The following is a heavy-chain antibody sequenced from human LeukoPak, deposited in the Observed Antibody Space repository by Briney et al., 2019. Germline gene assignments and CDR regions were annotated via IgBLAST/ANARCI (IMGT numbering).Heavy chain of an antibody. CDR1: GYTFTSYG. CDR2: ISAYNGNT. CDR3: ARDTNSGSYLGTGLYWFDL. J-gene: IGHJ5*02. V-gene: IGHV1-18*01. D-gene: IGHD1-26*01. Sequence: ASVKVSCKASGYTFTSYGISWVRLAPGQGLEWMGWISAYNGNTNYAQKLQGRVTMTTDTSTSTAYMELRSLRSDDTAVYYCARDTNSGSYLGTGLYWFDLWGQGTLVTVSS.